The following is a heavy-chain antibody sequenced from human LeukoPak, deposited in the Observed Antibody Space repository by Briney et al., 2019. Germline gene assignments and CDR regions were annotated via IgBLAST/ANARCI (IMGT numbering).Heavy chain of an antibody. J-gene: IGHJ4*02. CDR3: ARGPYYYPY. CDR2: IKQDGSEK. CDR1: GFTFSAYW. D-gene: IGHD3-10*01. Sequence: GGSLRLSCAASGFTFSAYWMSWVRQAPGKGLEWVANIKQDGSEKYYVDSVKGRFTISRDNAKNSLYLQMNSMRAEDTAAYYCARGPYYYPYWGQGTLVTVSS. V-gene: IGHV3-7*04.